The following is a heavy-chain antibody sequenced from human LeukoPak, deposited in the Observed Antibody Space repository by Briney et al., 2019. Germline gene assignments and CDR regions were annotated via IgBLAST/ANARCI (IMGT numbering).Heavy chain of an antibody. D-gene: IGHD4-17*01. CDR3: ARDSDYAPVVVAFDI. CDR2: ISGSGGST. V-gene: IGHV3-23*01. Sequence: GGSLRLSCAASGFTFSSYGMSWVRQAPGKGLEWVSAISGSGGSTYYADSVKGRFTISRDNSKNTLYLQMNSLRAEDTAVYYCARDSDYAPVVVAFDIWGQGTMVTVSS. J-gene: IGHJ3*02. CDR1: GFTFSSYG.